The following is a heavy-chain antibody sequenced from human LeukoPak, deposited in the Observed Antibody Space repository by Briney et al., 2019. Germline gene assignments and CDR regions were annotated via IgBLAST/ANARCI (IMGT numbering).Heavy chain of an antibody. CDR2: ISSSGSTI. Sequence: KAGGSLRLSCAASGFTFSDYYMSWIRQAPGKGLEWVSYISSSGSTIYYADSVKGRFTISRDNAKNSLYLQMNSLRAEDTAVYYCARIGDYSGYYGPSVAFDIWGQGTMVTVSS. D-gene: IGHD3-22*01. CDR1: GFTFSDYY. CDR3: ARIGDYSGYYGPSVAFDI. J-gene: IGHJ3*02. V-gene: IGHV3-11*01.